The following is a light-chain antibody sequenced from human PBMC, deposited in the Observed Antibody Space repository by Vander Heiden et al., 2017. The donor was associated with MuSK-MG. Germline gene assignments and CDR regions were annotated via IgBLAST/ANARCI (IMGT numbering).Light chain of an antibody. CDR2: DAS. V-gene: IGKV3-11*01. CDR1: QSVRSY. Sequence: EIVLTQSPATLSLSPGERATLSCRASQSVRSYLAWYQQKPGQAPRLLIYDASNRATGIPARFSGSGSGTDFTLTISSLEPEDFAVYYCQQRSSCPSTFGHGTNVDIK. J-gene: IGKJ3*01. CDR3: QQRSSCPST.